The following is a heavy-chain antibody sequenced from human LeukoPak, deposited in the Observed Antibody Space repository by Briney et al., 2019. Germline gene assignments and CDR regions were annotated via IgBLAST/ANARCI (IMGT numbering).Heavy chain of an antibody. CDR3: AKDGGYSYGSVVY. D-gene: IGHD5-18*01. V-gene: IGHV3-11*01. J-gene: IGHJ4*02. CDR2: ISFSSGTV. Sequence: GGSLRLSCVASGFTFSDYYMSWVRQAPGKGLEWISCISFSSGTVFYADSVKGRFTISRDNAKNSLYLQMNSLRAEDTALYYCAKDGGYSYGSVVYWGQGTLVTVSS. CDR1: GFTFSDYY.